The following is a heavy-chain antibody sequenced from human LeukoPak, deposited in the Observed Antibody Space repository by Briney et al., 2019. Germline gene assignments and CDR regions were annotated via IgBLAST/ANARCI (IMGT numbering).Heavy chain of an antibody. CDR1: GFTFSDYY. CDR3: ARYLAYSSV. CDR2: SRNKPNSYTT. J-gene: IGHJ4*02. D-gene: IGHD6-25*01. Sequence: PGGSLRLSCATSGFTFSDYYMDWLRQAPGKGLEWVGRSRNKPNSYTTEYAASVKGRFTISRDDSQNSLYLQMNSLKTEDTAMYYCARYLAYSSVWGQGTLVTVSS. V-gene: IGHV3-72*01.